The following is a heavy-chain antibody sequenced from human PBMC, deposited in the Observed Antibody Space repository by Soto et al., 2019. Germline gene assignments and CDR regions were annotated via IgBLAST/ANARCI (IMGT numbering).Heavy chain of an antibody. D-gene: IGHD5-12*01. CDR1: GFTFSSYA. V-gene: IGHV3-23*01. Sequence: PGGSLRLSCAASGFTFSSYAMSWVRQAPGKGLEWVSAISGSGGSTYYADSVKGRFTISRDNSKNTLYLQMNSLRAEDTAVYYCAKDGNAQKNSGYDFVSYGMDVWGQGTTVTVSS. CDR2: ISGSGGST. J-gene: IGHJ6*02. CDR3: AKDGNAQKNSGYDFVSYGMDV.